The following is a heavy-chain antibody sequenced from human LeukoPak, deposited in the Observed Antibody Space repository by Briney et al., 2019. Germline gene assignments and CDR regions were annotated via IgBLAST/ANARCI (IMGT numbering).Heavy chain of an antibody. Sequence: GASVKVSCKASGGTFSSYAISWVRQAPGQGLEWMGGIIPIFGTANYAQKFQGRVTITADESTSTAYMELSSLRSEDTAVYYCARAYSSGWYTRYYYYGMDVWGQGTTVTVSS. V-gene: IGHV1-69*13. D-gene: IGHD6-19*01. CDR1: GGTFSSYA. CDR2: IIPIFGTA. J-gene: IGHJ6*02. CDR3: ARAYSSGWYTRYYYYGMDV.